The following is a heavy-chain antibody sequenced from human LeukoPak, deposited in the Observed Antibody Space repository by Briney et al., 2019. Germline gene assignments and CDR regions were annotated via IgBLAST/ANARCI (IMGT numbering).Heavy chain of an antibody. CDR3: ARGRYLTTSGGAAAGFLDY. D-gene: IGHD6-13*01. J-gene: IGHJ4*02. CDR2: INHSGST. V-gene: IGHV4-38-2*02. Sequence: SETLSLTCTVSGYSISSGYYWGWIRQSPGKGLEWIGEINHSGSTHYNPSLKSRVTISVDTSQKQFSLRLTSVTAADTAVYYCARGRYLTTSGGAAAGFLDYWGQGSLVTVST. CDR1: GYSISSGYY.